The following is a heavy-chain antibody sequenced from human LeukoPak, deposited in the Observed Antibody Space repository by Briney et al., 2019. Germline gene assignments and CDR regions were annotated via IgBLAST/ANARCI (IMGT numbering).Heavy chain of an antibody. CDR2: IRFDGNDK. J-gene: IGHJ4*02. Sequence: GGSLRLSCAASGFTFSDYYMSWIRQAPGKGLEWVANIRFDGNDKYHVDSVKGRFTISRDNAENLLFLQMNSLRVEDTGVYYCARGDPDYWGQGTLVTVSS. CDR1: GFTFSDYY. CDR3: ARGDPDY. D-gene: IGHD2-21*02. V-gene: IGHV3-7*01.